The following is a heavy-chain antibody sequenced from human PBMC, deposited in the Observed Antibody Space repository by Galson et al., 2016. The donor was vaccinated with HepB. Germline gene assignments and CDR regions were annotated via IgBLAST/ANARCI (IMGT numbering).Heavy chain of an antibody. D-gene: IGHD1-26*01. J-gene: IGHJ4*02. CDR2: IIPIFGTA. CDR3: ARDHNGGSYFY. CDR1: GGTFGSYG. V-gene: IGHV1-69*13. Sequence: SVKVSCKASGGTFGSYGTSWVRQVFGQGLEWMGGIIPIFGTANYAQKFEGRVTITADESTSTVYMELSNLRSEDTAVYYCARDHNGGSYFYWGQGTLVTVSS.